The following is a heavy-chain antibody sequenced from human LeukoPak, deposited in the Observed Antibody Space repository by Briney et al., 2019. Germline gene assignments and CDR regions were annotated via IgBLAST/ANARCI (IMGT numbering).Heavy chain of an antibody. J-gene: IGHJ6*03. D-gene: IGHD3-10*01. Sequence: GRSLRLSCAAYGFTFSSYAMHWVRQAPGKGLEWVAVISYDGSNKYYADSVKGRFTISRDNSKNTLYLQMNSLRAEDTAVYYCAKDLFSGSGRAGNMDVWGKGTMVTVSS. V-gene: IGHV3-30*04. CDR1: GFTFSSYA. CDR2: ISYDGSNK. CDR3: AKDLFSGSGRAGNMDV.